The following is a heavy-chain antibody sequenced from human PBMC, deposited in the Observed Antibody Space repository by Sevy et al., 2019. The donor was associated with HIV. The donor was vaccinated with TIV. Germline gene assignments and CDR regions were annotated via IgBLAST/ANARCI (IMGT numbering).Heavy chain of an antibody. D-gene: IGHD6-19*01. CDR3: ASGRSAVATYYTWSTVAGYYFDY. J-gene: IGHJ4*02. V-gene: IGHV4-31*03. CDR2: IHYSGRT. CDR1: GDSISSGANY. Sequence: SETLSLTCTVSGDSISSGANYWGWIRQHPVKGLEWIGYIHYSGRTYDNPSLKSRITMSVDTSKNQFSLKLRSVTAADTAVYYCASGRSAVATYYTWSTVAGYYFDYWGQGTLVTVSS.